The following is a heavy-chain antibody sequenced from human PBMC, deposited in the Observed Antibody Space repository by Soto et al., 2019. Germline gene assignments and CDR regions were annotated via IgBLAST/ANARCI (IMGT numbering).Heavy chain of an antibody. Sequence: ASLKVSFKASGYTFTSYAIHWERQAPGQRLEWMGWINAGNGNTKYSQKFQGRVTITRDTSASTAYMELSSLRSEDTAVYYCARDVHSSLSYYFDYWGQGTLVTVSS. V-gene: IGHV1-3*01. J-gene: IGHJ4*02. CDR3: ARDVHSSLSYYFDY. D-gene: IGHD6-13*01. CDR2: INAGNGNT. CDR1: GYTFTSYA.